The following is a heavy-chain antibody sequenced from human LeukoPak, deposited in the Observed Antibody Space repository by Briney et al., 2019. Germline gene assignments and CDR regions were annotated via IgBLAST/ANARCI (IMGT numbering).Heavy chain of an antibody. D-gene: IGHD4/OR15-4a*01. CDR1: GFTVSSNS. J-gene: IGHJ4*02. Sequence: GGSLRLSCTVSGFTVSSNSMSWVRQAPGKGLEWVSFIYSDNAHYSDSVKGRFTVSRDNSKNTLYLQMNSLRAEDTAVYYCARRAGAYSHPYDYWGQGTLVTVSS. V-gene: IGHV3-53*01. CDR3: ARRAGAYSHPYDY. CDR2: IYSDNA.